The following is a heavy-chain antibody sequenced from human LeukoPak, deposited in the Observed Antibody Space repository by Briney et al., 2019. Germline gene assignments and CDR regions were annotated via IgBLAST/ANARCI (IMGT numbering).Heavy chain of an antibody. D-gene: IGHD2-2*01. Sequence: GASVKVSCKASGYTFTGYYMHWVRQAPGQGLEWMGWINPNSGGTNYAQKFQGRVTMTGDTSISTAYMELSRLSSDDTAVYYCARDWTSQNFDYWGQGTLVTVSS. V-gene: IGHV1-2*02. CDR1: GYTFTGYY. CDR2: INPNSGGT. J-gene: IGHJ4*02. CDR3: ARDWTSQNFDY.